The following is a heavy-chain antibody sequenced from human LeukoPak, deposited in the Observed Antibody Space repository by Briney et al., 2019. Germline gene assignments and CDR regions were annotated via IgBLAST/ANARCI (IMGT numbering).Heavy chain of an antibody. CDR3: AREYGGSYSDAFDI. D-gene: IGHD1-26*01. V-gene: IGHV4-31*03. Sequence: PSQTLSLTCTVSGGSISSGGYYWSWIRQHPGKGLEWIGYNYYSGSTYYNPSLKSRVTISVDTSKNQFSLKLSSVTAADTAVYYCAREYGGSYSDAFDIWGQGTMVTVSS. J-gene: IGHJ3*02. CDR1: GGSISSGGYY. CDR2: NYYSGST.